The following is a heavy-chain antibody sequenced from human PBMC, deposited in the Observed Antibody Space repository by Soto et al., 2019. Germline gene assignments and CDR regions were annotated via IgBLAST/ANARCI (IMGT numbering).Heavy chain of an antibody. D-gene: IGHD6-6*01. CDR2: ISGSGGST. J-gene: IGHJ4*02. CDR1: GFTSSSYA. Sequence: LRLSCAASGFTSSSYAMSWVRQAPGKGLEWVSAISGSGGSTYYADSVKGRFTISRDNSKNTLYLQMNSLRAEDTAVYYCAKEGDDSSSLPDDYWGQGTLVTVSS. CDR3: AKEGDDSSSLPDDY. V-gene: IGHV3-23*01.